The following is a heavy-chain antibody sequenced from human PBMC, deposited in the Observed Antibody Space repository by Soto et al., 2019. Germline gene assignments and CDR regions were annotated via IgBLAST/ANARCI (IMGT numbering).Heavy chain of an antibody. CDR2: ISAYNGNT. J-gene: IGHJ4*02. D-gene: IGHD2-21*02. Sequence: ASVKISCKASSYTLTSYGISLLRPAPGQWLEWMGWISAYNGNTNYAQKLQGRVTMTTATSTSTAYMELRSLRSDDTAVYYCARDKPEAYCGGDCYRDYWGQGTLVTVSS. CDR1: SYTLTSYG. V-gene: IGHV1-18*01. CDR3: ARDKPEAYCGGDCYRDY.